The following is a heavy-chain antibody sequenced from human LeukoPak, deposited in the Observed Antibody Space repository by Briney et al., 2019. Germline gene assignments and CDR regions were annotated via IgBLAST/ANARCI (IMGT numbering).Heavy chain of an antibody. Sequence: ASVKVPCKASGYTFTSYYMHWVRQAPGQGLEWMGIINPSGGSTSYAQKFQGRVTMTRDMSTSTVYMELSSLRSEDTAVYYCARDLSGSYFDYWGQGTLVTVSS. CDR1: GYTFTSYY. CDR3: ARDLSGSYFDY. V-gene: IGHV1-46*01. J-gene: IGHJ4*02. D-gene: IGHD1-26*01. CDR2: INPSGGST.